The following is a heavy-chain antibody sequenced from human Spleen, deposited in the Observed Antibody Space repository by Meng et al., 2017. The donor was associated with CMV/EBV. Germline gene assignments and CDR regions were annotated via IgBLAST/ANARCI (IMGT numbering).Heavy chain of an antibody. CDR1: GYTFTDYY. V-gene: IGHV1-2*02. J-gene: IGHJ4*02. Sequence: ASVKVSCKASGYTFTDYYMHWVRQAPGQGLEWMGWINPNTGGTNYAQKFQGRVTMTSDTSISAAYMEMNSLGSDDTAVFYCARVRVGCSTSSCYSDHWGQGTLVTVSS. CDR2: INPNTGGT. D-gene: IGHD2-2*01. CDR3: ARVRVGCSTSSCYSDH.